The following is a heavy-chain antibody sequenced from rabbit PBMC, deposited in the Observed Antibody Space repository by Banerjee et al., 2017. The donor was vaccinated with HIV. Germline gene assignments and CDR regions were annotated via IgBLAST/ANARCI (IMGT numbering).Heavy chain of an antibody. V-gene: IGHV1S45*01. J-gene: IGHJ4*01. D-gene: IGHD4-2*01. Sequence: QEQLEESGGDLVKPEGSLTLTCTASGFSFSNNYVMCWVRQAPGKGLEWIACINISSGNTVYASWAKGRFTISKTSSTTVTLQMTSLTAADTATYFCARGGYGGDSGATGLWGPGTLVTVS. CDR3: ARGGYGGDSGATGL. CDR1: GFSFSNNYV. CDR2: INISSGNT.